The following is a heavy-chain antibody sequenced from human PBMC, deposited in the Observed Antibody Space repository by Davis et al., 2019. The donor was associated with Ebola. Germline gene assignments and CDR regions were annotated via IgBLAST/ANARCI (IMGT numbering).Heavy chain of an antibody. Sequence: PGGSLRLSCAASGFTFSSYGMHWVRQAPGKGLEWVSYISSSSSYTNYADSVKGRFTISRDNAKNSLYLQMNSLRAEDTALYHCARVAPYDYIWGSYRLPTDYWGQGTLVTVSS. J-gene: IGHJ4*02. CDR1: GFTFSSYG. CDR2: ISSSSSYT. D-gene: IGHD3-16*02. V-gene: IGHV3-21*05. CDR3: ARVAPYDYIWGSYRLPTDY.